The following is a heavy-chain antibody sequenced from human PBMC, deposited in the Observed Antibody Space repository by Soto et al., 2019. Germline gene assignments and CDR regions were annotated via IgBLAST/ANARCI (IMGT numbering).Heavy chain of an antibody. D-gene: IGHD3-22*01. J-gene: IGHJ4*02. V-gene: IGHV4-34*01. Sequence: SETLSLTCAVYGGSFSGYYWSWIRQPPGKGLEWIGEINHSGSTNYNPSLKSRVTISVDTSKNQFSLKLSSVTAADTAVYYCARLGGYYQAFDQWGQGSLVTVS. CDR2: INHSGST. CDR1: GGSFSGYY. CDR3: ARLGGYYQAFDQ.